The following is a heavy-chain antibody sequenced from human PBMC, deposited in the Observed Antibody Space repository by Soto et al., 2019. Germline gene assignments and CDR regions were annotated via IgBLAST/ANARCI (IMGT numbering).Heavy chain of an antibody. Sequence: DVQLVESGGGLVQPGRSLRLSCSASGFTFDDYAMHWVRQVPGKGLEWVSGISWNSGIVGYADSLKGRFTISRDNAKNFLYLQINSLRSEDTALYYCARGRGARTGNALDYWGQGTLVTVSS. J-gene: IGHJ4*02. CDR2: ISWNSGIV. D-gene: IGHD3-10*01. V-gene: IGHV3-9*01. CDR1: GFTFDDYA. CDR3: ARGRGARTGNALDY.